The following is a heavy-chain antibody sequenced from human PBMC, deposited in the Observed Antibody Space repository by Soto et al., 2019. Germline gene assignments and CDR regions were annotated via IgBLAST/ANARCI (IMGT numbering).Heavy chain of an antibody. J-gene: IGHJ3*02. D-gene: IGHD6-19*01. CDR3: ASRREAYSSGWYEAEVAFDI. CDR1: GGTFSSYA. CDR2: IIPIFGTA. Sequence: QVQLVQSGAEVKKPGSSVKVSCKASGGTFSSYAISWVRQAPGQGLEWMGGIIPIFGTANYAQKFQGRVTITADESTSTAYMELSSLRSEETAVYYCASRREAYSSGWYEAEVAFDIWGQGTMVTVSS. V-gene: IGHV1-69*12.